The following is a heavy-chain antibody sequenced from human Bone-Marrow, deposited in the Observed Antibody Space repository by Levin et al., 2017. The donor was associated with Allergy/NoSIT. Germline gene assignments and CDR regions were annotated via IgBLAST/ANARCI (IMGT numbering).Heavy chain of an antibody. CDR3: ARTLGYCSGDSCYFYFDY. Sequence: LETLSLTCAVSGSSISSDYYWGWIRQPPGEGLEWIGNIYHSGSTYYNPSLKSRVTISVDTSKNQFSLKVTSVTAADTAVYYCARTLGYCSGDSCYFYFDYWGRGTLVTVSS. V-gene: IGHV4-38-2*01. D-gene: IGHD2-15*01. J-gene: IGHJ4*02. CDR2: IYHSGST. CDR1: GSSISSDYY.